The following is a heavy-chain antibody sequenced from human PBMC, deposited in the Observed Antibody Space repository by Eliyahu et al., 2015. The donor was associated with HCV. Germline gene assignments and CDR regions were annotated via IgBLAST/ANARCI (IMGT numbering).Heavy chain of an antibody. D-gene: IGHD1-26*01. V-gene: IGHV1-69*01. CDR2: IIPIFGTX. CDR1: XGXFXSYA. Sequence: QVQLVQSGAEVKKPGSSVKVSCKASXGXFXSYAIXWVRQAPGQGLEWMGGIIPIFGTXNXAQKFQGRVTITADESTSTAYMELSSLRSEDTAVYYCARGFPGATYDGTDAFDIWGQGTNGHRLF. CDR3: ARGFPGATYDGTDAFDI. J-gene: IGHJ3*02.